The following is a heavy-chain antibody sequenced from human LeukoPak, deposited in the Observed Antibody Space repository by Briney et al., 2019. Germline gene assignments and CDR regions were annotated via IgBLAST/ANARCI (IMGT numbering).Heavy chain of an antibody. D-gene: IGHD3-22*01. Sequence: SETLSLTCAVYGGSFSGYYWSWIRQPPGKGLEWIGYIYGGGSTNYNPSLKSRVTISEDRSKNQFSLKLSSVTAADTAVYYCARDPLSYDSSGWTGMDVWGQGTTVTVSS. CDR2: IYGGGST. CDR3: ARDPLSYDSSGWTGMDV. J-gene: IGHJ6*02. V-gene: IGHV4-59*01. CDR1: GGSFSGYY.